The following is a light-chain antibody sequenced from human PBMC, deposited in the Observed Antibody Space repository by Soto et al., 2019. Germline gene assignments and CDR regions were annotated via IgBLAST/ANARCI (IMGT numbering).Light chain of an antibody. CDR1: QSVSSY. CDR3: QHRSNWPG. CDR2: EAS. Sequence: EIVLTQSPATLSLSPGERATLSCRASQSVSSYLAWYQQKPGQAPRLLIYEASRRATGIPGRFSGSGSGTDFTLTISSLEPEDFAVYYCQHRSNWPGFGQGTRLEIK. V-gene: IGKV3-11*01. J-gene: IGKJ5*01.